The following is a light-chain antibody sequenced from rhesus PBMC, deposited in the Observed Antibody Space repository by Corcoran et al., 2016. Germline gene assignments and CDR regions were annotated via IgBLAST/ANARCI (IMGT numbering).Light chain of an antibody. CDR2: KAS. J-gene: IGKJ3*01. CDR3: QHNYGTPFT. CDR1: ENLNNY. V-gene: IGKV1-74*01. Sequence: DIQMTQSPSSLSASVGDRVTITCRASENLNNYLNWYQQKPGKAPKLLIYKASTLQSGVPSRFSGSGSGTDYTFTISSLQSEDVATYFCQHNYGTPFTFGPGTKLDIK.